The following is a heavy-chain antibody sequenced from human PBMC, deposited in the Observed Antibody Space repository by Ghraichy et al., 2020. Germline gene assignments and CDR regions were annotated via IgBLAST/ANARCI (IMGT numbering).Heavy chain of an antibody. D-gene: IGHD3-3*01. CDR1: GGSISSYY. CDR3: ARGREGDYDLEGAFDI. J-gene: IGHJ3*02. V-gene: IGHV4-59*01. Sequence: SETLSLTCTVSGGSISSYYWSWIRQPPGKGLEWIGYIYYSGSTNYNPSLKSRVTISVDTSKNQFSLKLSSVTAADTAVYYCARGREGDYDLEGAFDIWGQGTMVTVSS. CDR2: IYYSGST.